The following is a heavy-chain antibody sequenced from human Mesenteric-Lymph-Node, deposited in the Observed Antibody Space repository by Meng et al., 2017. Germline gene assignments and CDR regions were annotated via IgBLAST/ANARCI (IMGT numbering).Heavy chain of an antibody. V-gene: IGHV3-15*01. D-gene: IGHD3-22*01. CDR3: TTDYYDSSGYYGNDAFDI. CDR1: GFTFSSYA. CDR2: IKSKTDGGTT. Sequence: LSLTCAASGFTFSSYAMSWVRQAPGKGLEWVGRIKSKTDGGTTDYAAPVKGRFTISRDDSKNTLYLQMNSLKTEDTAVYYCTTDYYDSSGYYGNDAFDIWGQGTMVTVSS. J-gene: IGHJ3*02.